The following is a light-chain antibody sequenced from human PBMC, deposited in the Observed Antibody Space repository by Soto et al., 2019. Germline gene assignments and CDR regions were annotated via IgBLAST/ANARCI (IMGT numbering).Light chain of an antibody. CDR2: EVS. Sequence: QSALTQPASVSGSPGQSITISCTGTSSDVGGYNYVSWYQQHPGKAPKLMIYEVSHRPSGVSNRFSGSKSGNTASLTISGLQAEDEAEYYCSSYTSSSTLGHVVFGGGTKVTVL. V-gene: IGLV2-14*01. J-gene: IGLJ2*01. CDR1: SSDVGGYNY. CDR3: SSYTSSSTLGHVV.